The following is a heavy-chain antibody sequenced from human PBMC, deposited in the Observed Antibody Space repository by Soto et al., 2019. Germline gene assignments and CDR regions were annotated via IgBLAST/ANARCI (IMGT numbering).Heavy chain of an antibody. V-gene: IGHV1-69*01. CDR3: GSRGVVAATPHDYYYGMDV. Sequence: QVQLVQSGAEVKKPGSSVKVSCKASGGTFSSYAISWVRQAPGQGLEWMGGIIPIFGTANYAQKFQGRVTITADESTRTAYMELSSLRSEDTAVYYCGSRGVVAATPHDYYYGMDVCGQGTTVTVSS. D-gene: IGHD2-15*01. J-gene: IGHJ6*02. CDR2: IIPIFGTA. CDR1: GGTFSSYA.